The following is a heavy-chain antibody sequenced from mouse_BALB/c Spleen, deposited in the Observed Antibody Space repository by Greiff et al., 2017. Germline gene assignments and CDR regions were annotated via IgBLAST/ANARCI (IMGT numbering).Heavy chain of an antibody. J-gene: IGHJ2*01. D-gene: IGHD1-1*01. Sequence: VQLQQSGAELAKPGASVKMSCKASGYTFTSYWMHWVKQRPGQGLEWIGYINPSTGYTEYNQKFKDKATLTADKSSSTAYMQLSSLTSEDSAVYYCARGGTTVAYYFDYWGQGTTLTVSS. V-gene: IGHV1-7*01. CDR2: INPSTGYT. CDR3: ARGGTTVAYYFDY. CDR1: GYTFTSYW.